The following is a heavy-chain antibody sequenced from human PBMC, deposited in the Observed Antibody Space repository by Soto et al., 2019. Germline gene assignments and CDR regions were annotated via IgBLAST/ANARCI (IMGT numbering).Heavy chain of an antibody. Sequence: SETLSLTCTVSGGSISSYYWSWIRQPPGKGLEWIGYIYYSGSTNYNPSLKSRVTISVDTSKNQFSLKLSSVTAADTAVYYCARERRGTTVTIEGFDPWGQGTLVTVSS. CDR2: IYYSGST. CDR3: ARERRGTTVTIEGFDP. CDR1: GGSISSYY. V-gene: IGHV4-59*01. J-gene: IGHJ5*02. D-gene: IGHD4-17*01.